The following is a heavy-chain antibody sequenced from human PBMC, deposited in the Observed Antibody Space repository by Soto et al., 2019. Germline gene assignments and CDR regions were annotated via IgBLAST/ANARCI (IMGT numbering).Heavy chain of an antibody. CDR2: ISGSGGST. Sequence: EVQLLESGGGLVQPGGSLRLSCAASGFTFSSSAMSWVRQAPGKGLEWVSAISGSGGSTYYADSVKGRFTISRDNSKNTLYLQMNSLTAEDTAVYYRAKGYISRGYFDYWGQGTLVTVSS. CDR3: AKGYISRGYFDY. V-gene: IGHV3-23*01. CDR1: GFTFSSSA. D-gene: IGHD3-10*01. J-gene: IGHJ4*02.